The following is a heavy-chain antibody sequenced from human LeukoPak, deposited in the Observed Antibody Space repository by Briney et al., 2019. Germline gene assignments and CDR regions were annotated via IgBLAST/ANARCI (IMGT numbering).Heavy chain of an antibody. CDR2: IYPGDSDT. CDR3: ASHYCSSTSCVGEYYYYGMDV. D-gene: IGHD2-2*01. Sequence: GESLKISCKGSGYSFTSQWIGWVRQMPGKGLEWMGIIYPGDSDTRYGPSFQGQVTISADKSISTAYLQWSSLKASDTAMYYCASHYCSSTSCVGEYYYYGMDVWGQGTTVTVSS. J-gene: IGHJ6*02. CDR1: GYSFTSQW. V-gene: IGHV5-51*01.